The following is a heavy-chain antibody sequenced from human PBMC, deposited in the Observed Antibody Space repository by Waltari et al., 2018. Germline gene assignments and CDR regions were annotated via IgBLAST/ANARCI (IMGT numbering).Heavy chain of an antibody. CDR2: INTNTGNP. J-gene: IGHJ6*02. D-gene: IGHD3-9*01. CDR1: GYTFTSYA. Sequence: QVQLVQSGSELKKPGASVKVSCKASGYTFTSYAMTWVRQAPGQGLEWLGWINTNTGNPTYAQGFTGRFVFSLDTSVSTAYLQISSLKAEDTAVYYCARQYYDILTGYYRYYYYYGMDVWGQGTTVTVSS. V-gene: IGHV7-4-1*02. CDR3: ARQYYDILTGYYRYYYYYGMDV.